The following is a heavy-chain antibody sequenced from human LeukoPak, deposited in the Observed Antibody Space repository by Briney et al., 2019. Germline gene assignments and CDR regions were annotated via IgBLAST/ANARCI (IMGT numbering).Heavy chain of an antibody. CDR1: GYTFTSYD. V-gene: IGHV1-8*01. D-gene: IGHD2-2*01. CDR3: AIGYCSRTSCSWPSFDY. CDR2: MNPNSGNT. J-gene: IGHJ4*02. Sequence: ASVKVSCKASGYTFTSYDINWVRQATGQGLEWMGWMNPNSGNTGYAQEFQGRVTMTRNTSIRTSYMELSSLRSEDTAVYYCAIGYCSRTSCSWPSFDYWGQGTLVTVSS.